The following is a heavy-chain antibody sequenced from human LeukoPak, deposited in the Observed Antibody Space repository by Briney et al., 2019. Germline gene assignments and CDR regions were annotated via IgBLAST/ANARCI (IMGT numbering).Heavy chain of an antibody. D-gene: IGHD5-12*01. CDR2: FDPEDGET. J-gene: IGHJ4*02. Sequence: ASVKVSCKASGYTFTSYGISWVRQAPGQGLEWMGGFDPEDGETIYAQKFQGRVTMTEDTSTDTAYMELSSLRSEDTAVYYCARVRGSRGRTLDYWGQGTLVTVSS. CDR3: ARVRGSRGRTLDY. CDR1: GYTFTSYG. V-gene: IGHV1-24*01.